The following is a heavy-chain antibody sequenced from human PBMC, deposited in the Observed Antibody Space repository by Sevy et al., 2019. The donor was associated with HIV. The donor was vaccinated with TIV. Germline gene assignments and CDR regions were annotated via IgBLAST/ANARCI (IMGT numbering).Heavy chain of an antibody. CDR1: GFTFSKYW. Sequence: GGSLRLSCAASGFTFSKYWMSWVRQAPGKGLEWVANINQDGSEKYYVDSVKGRFTISRDNGKNSLYLQMNSLRAEDTAVYYCARETGSSHFDYGGQGTLVTVSS. V-gene: IGHV3-7*01. CDR2: INQDGSEK. CDR3: ARETGSSHFDY. D-gene: IGHD3-10*01. J-gene: IGHJ4*02.